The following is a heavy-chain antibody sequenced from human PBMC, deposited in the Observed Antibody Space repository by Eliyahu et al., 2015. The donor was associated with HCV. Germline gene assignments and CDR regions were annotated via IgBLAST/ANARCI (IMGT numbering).Heavy chain of an antibody. CDR1: GFTFSSYA. CDR3: ARVGYSYGYDAFDI. CDR2: ISYDGSNK. D-gene: IGHD5-18*01. Sequence: QVQLVESGGGVVQXGRSLXLSCAASGFTFSSYAMHWVRQXPGKGVGWVGVISYDGSNKYYADSVKGRFTISRDNSKNTLYLQMNSLRAEDTAVYYCARVGYSYGYDAFDIWGQGTMVTVSS. V-gene: IGHV3-30-3*01. J-gene: IGHJ3*02.